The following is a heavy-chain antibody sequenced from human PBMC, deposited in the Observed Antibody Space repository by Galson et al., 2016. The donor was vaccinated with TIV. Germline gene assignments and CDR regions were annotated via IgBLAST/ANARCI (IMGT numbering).Heavy chain of an antibody. J-gene: IGHJ4*02. CDR1: GFTFGSYG. D-gene: IGHD3-10*02. Sequence: SLRLSCAASGFTFGSYGMHWVRQAPGKGLEWAAFIWYDGSDKNYGDSVKGRFTISRDNSKNTLYLQMNSLRAEDTAVYYCARVFADYYVDYWGQGTLVTVSS. CDR3: ARVFADYYVDY. CDR2: IWYDGSDK. V-gene: IGHV3-33*08.